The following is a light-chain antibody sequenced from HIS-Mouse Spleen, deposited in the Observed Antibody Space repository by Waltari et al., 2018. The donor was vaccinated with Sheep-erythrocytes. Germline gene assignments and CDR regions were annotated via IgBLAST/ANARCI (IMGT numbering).Light chain of an antibody. V-gene: IGLV2-11*01. CDR2: DVS. CDR3: CSYAGSYNHV. CDR1: SSDVGGYNY. Sequence: QSALTQPRSVSGSPGQSVTISCTGTSSDVGGYNYVSWYQQHPGKAPKLMIYDVSNRPPGVPGRFSGSKSGNTASLTISGLQAEDEADYYCCSYAGSYNHVFATGTKVTVL. J-gene: IGLJ1*01.